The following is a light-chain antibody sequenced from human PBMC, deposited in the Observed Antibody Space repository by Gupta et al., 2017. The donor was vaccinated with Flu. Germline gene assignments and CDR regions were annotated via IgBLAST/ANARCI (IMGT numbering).Light chain of an antibody. Sequence: QSALTQPASVSASPGQSITISCTGTSSDVGGYDFVSWYQQHPGKAPKLMIYEVSHRPSGVSHRFSGSKSGNTASLTSAGLQAEDEADYYCTSYTTNSTPYVFGTGTTVTVL. CDR2: EVS. CDR3: TSYTTNSTPYV. CDR1: SSDVGGYDF. V-gene: IGLV2-14*01. J-gene: IGLJ1*01.